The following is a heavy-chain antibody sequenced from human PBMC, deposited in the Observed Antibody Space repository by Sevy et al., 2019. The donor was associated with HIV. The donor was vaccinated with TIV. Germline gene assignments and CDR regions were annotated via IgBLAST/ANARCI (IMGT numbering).Heavy chain of an antibody. Sequence: ASAKVSCKISGYTLTEFSMHWVRQVPGKGLEWMGSFDPEDAKTIYAQKFQGRVTMTEDTSTDIAYMELRSLRSEDTAMYYCAITREYYSDSSGYFDYWGQGTLVTVSS. J-gene: IGHJ4*02. CDR2: FDPEDAKT. V-gene: IGHV1-24*01. CDR3: AITREYYSDSSGYFDY. D-gene: IGHD3-22*01. CDR1: GYTLTEFS.